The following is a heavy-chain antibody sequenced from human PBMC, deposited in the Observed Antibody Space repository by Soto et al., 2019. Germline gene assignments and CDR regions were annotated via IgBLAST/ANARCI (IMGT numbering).Heavy chain of an antibody. CDR1: GYSFNSYE. Sequence: EASVKVSCKASGYSFNSYEISWVRQATGQGLEWMAWISPNRGTTGYAQRFQGRLSVTFNTSLTTVYMELSGLRSDDTAVYYCTGENWLPTKKIYAWGQGTLVTVSS. V-gene: IGHV1-8*01. CDR2: ISPNRGTT. J-gene: IGHJ5*02. D-gene: IGHD3-10*01. CDR3: TGENWLPTKKIYA.